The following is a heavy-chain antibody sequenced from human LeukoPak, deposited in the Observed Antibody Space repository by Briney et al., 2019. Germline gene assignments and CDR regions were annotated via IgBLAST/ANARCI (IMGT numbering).Heavy chain of an antibody. CDR1: GFGFSNYA. CDR3: ARVGFSGYDS. CDR2: ITGDGNTP. D-gene: IGHD5-12*01. V-gene: IGHV3-64*01. J-gene: IGHJ5*02. Sequence: PGGSLRLSCATSGFGFSNYAMNWVRQTPGKGLEYVSAITGDGNTPYYANSVKGRFTISRDNAKNTLYLQMGSLRSEDMAVYYCARVGFSGYDSWGQGTLVTVSS.